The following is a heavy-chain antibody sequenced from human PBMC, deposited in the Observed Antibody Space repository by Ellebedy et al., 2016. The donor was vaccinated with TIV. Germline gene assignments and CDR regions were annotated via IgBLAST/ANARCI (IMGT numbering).Heavy chain of an antibody. CDR3: ARGTHYYWFGMDV. V-gene: IGHV3-48*01. J-gene: IGHJ6*02. CDR2: ISSSII. CDR1: GFTFSSYS. Sequence: GESLKISCAASGFTFSSYSMNWVRQAPGKGLEWVSYISSSIIYYADSVKGRFTISRDNAKNSLYLQMNSLRAEDTAVYYCARGTHYYWFGMDVWGQGTTVTVSS.